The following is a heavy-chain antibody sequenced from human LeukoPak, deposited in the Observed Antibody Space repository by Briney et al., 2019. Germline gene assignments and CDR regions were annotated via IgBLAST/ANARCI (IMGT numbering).Heavy chain of an antibody. J-gene: IGHJ4*02. D-gene: IGHD2-8*02. CDR3: AKEARIGNTGGSLDS. V-gene: IGHV1-46*01. CDR2: FNPSGGGT. Sequence: ASVKVSCKASGYSFTNYYMHWVRQAPGQGLEWMGIFNPSGGGTNYAQKFQDRVTMTRDTSTSTLYMELSSLRSDDTAVYYCAKEARIGNTGGSLDSWGQGTLLTVSS. CDR1: GYSFTNYY.